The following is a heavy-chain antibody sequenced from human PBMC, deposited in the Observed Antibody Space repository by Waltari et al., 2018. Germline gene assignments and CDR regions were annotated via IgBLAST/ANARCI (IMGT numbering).Heavy chain of an antibody. Sequence: EVQLVESGGGLVKPGGSLRLSCAASGFTFSSYSMNWVRQAPGKGLEWVSSISSSSSYSKYADSVKGRFTISRDNAKNSLYLQINSLRAEDTAVYYCARDRGYCGSISCYYFDYWGQGILVTVSS. CDR1: GFTFSSYS. CDR3: ARDRGYCGSISCYYFDY. V-gene: IGHV3-21*01. D-gene: IGHD2-2*01. CDR2: ISSSSSYS. J-gene: IGHJ4*02.